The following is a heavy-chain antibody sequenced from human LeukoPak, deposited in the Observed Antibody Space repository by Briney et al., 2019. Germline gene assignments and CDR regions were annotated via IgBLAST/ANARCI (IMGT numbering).Heavy chain of an antibody. CDR2: ISGSGGST. CDR3: AKAGQVVVAAPSNY. Sequence: GGSLRLSCAASGLTFSSYAMSWVRQAPGKGLEWVSAISGSGGSTYYADSMKGRFTISRDNSKNTLYLQMNSLRAEDTAVYYCAKAGQVVVAAPSNYWGQGTLVTVSS. CDR1: GLTFSSYA. D-gene: IGHD2-15*01. V-gene: IGHV3-23*01. J-gene: IGHJ4*02.